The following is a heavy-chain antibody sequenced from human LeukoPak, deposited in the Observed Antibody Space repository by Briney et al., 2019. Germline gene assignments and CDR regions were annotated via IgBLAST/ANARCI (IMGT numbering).Heavy chain of an antibody. CDR3: AKDARYSYGQGYFDY. J-gene: IGHJ4*02. V-gene: IGHV3-23*01. CDR1: GFTFSSYA. CDR2: ISGSGGST. D-gene: IGHD5-18*01. Sequence: GGSLRLSCAASGFTFSSYAMSWVRQAPGKGLEWVSAISGSGGSTYYADSVKGRFAISRDNSKNTLYLQMNSLRAEDTAVYYCAKDARYSYGQGYFDYWGQGTLVTVSS.